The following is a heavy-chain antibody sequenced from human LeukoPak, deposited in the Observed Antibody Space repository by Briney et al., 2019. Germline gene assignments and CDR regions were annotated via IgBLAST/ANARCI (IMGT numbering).Heavy chain of an antibody. CDR1: GFIFSRSS. J-gene: IGHJ4*02. CDR3: AKLLGDVTTLDY. D-gene: IGHD3-16*01. V-gene: IGHV3-7*01. CDR2: INPDGSMK. Sequence: GESLRLSCAGTGFIFSRSSMTWVRQSPGRGLEWVATINPDGSMKWYLDSVNGRFTISRDNSGNAVFLQMNSLRVEDMAVYYCAKLLGDVTTLDYWGQGILVTVSS.